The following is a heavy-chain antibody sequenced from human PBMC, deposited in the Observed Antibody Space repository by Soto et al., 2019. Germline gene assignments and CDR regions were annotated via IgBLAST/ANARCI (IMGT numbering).Heavy chain of an antibody. CDR3: ARGGGYYNPILFDN. Sequence: QVQLVQSGAEVKKPGASVKVSCKASGYTFTTYGISWVRRAPGQGLEWMGWISDYNVNTDYAQKFQGRVTMTTDTSTSTAHMELRSLRSDDTAVYYCARGGGYYNPILFDNWGQGTLVTVSS. D-gene: IGHD1-1*01. J-gene: IGHJ4*02. CDR2: ISDYNVNT. CDR1: GYTFTTYG. V-gene: IGHV1-18*01.